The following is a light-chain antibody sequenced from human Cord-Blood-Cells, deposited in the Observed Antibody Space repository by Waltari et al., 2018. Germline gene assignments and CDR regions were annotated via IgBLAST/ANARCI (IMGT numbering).Light chain of an antibody. CDR3: LLYYGGVHVGV. CDR2: STS. V-gene: IGLV7-43*01. CDR1: TGAVTSGYS. Sequence: QTVVTQEPSLPVPPAGPVTLTCAPSTGAVTSGYSQNWFQKKPGQAPKALIYSTSNKHSGAPDRFSGSLLGGKAALTLSGVQPEDEADYYCLLYYGGVHVGVFGGGTKLTVL. J-gene: IGLJ2*01.